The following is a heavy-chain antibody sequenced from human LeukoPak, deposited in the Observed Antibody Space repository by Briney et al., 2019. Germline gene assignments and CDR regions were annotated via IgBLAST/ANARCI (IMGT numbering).Heavy chain of an antibody. CDR3: AKTHYDLLDV. D-gene: IGHD5-12*01. CDR2: MNNGPGAT. Sequence: GGALRLSCAASVFSLCTSPMSWVRQPPGRGREWVSAMNNGPGATFYRDSVRGRFTISRDDSKSTLYLQINSLRAEDTGTYYCAKTHYDLLDVWGQGTTVTVSS. J-gene: IGHJ6*02. V-gene: IGHV3-23*01. CDR1: VFSLCTSP.